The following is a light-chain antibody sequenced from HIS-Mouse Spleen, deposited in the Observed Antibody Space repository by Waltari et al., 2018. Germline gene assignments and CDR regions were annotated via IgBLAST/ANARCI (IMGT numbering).Light chain of an antibody. V-gene: IGLV3-10*01. Sequence: SYELTQPPSVSVSPGQTARLTFSGDALQKKYAYRYKPKSGQAPVLVIYEDSKRPSGIPERFSGSSSGTMATLTISGAQVEDEADYYCYSTDSSGNHRVFGGGTKLTVL. CDR1: ALQKKY. CDR2: EDS. CDR3: YSTDSSGNHRV. J-gene: IGLJ2*01.